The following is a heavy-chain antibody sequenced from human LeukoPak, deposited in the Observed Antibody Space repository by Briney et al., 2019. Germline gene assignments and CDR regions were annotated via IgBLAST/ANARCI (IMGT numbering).Heavy chain of an antibody. J-gene: IGHJ3*02. CDR3: ARQYGSGSYEAFGAFDI. V-gene: IGHV1-69*05. CDR1: GGTFSSYA. CDR2: IIPIFGTA. Sequence: SVKVSCKASGGTFSSYAISWVRQAPGQGLEWMGGIIPIFGTANYAQKFQGRVTITTDESTSTAYMELSSLRSEDTAVYYCARQYGSGSYEAFGAFDIWGQGTMVTVSS. D-gene: IGHD3-10*01.